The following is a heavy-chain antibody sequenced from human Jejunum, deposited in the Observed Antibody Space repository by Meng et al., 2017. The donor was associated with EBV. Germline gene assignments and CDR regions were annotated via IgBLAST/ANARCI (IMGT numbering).Heavy chain of an antibody. CDR2: ISSNTGGT. Sequence: QVQLLQSGAEVKKPGASVNVSCKASGYTLTGYYMHWVRQDPGQGLEWMGRISSNTGGTNYAQKFQGRVTLTRDTSINTAYMELSSLISDDTAVYYCAREIAAGSGWFFFDYWGQGALVTVSS. J-gene: IGHJ4*02. CDR1: GYTLTGYY. V-gene: IGHV1-2*06. CDR3: AREIAAGSGWFFFDY. D-gene: IGHD6-19*01.